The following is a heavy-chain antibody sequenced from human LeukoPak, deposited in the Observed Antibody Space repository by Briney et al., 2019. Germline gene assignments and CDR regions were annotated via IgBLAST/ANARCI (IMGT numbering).Heavy chain of an antibody. Sequence: ASVKVSCKASGYTFTGYYMHWVRQAPGQGLEWMGWINPNSGGTNYAQKFQGRVTMTRDTSISTAYMELSRLRSDDTAVYYCARDGGKSSSLPDYWGQGTLVTVSS. D-gene: IGHD6-6*01. J-gene: IGHJ4*02. CDR3: ARDGGKSSSLPDY. CDR2: INPNSGGT. V-gene: IGHV1-2*02. CDR1: GYTFTGYY.